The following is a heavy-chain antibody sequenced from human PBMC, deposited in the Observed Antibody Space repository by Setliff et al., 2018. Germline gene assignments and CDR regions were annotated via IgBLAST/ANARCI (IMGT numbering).Heavy chain of an antibody. V-gene: IGHV3-7*01. CDR2: IKQDGSEK. J-gene: IGHJ6*02. CDR3: AIFVHMDV. CDR1: GFTFSSYW. D-gene: IGHD3-9*01. Sequence: GASLRLSCAASGFTFSSYWMTWVRQAPGKGLEWVANIKQDGSEKYYVDSVKGRFTISRDNAKNSLYLQINSLRAEDTAVYYCAIFVHMDVWGQGTTVTVSS.